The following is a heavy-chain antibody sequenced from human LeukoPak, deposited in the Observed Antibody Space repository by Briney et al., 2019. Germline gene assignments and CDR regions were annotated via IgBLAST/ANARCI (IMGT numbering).Heavy chain of an antibody. Sequence: SGTLSLTCAVYGGSFSGYYWSWIRQPPGKGLEWIGEINHSGSTNYNPSLKSRVTISVDTSKNQFSLKLSSVTAADTAVYYCARGPYDFWSGWYYFDYWGQGTLVTVSS. D-gene: IGHD3-3*01. CDR2: INHSGST. CDR3: ARGPYDFWSGWYYFDY. J-gene: IGHJ4*02. V-gene: IGHV4-34*01. CDR1: GGSFSGYY.